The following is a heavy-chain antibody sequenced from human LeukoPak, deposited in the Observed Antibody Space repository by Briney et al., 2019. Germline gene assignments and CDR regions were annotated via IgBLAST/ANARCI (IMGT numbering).Heavy chain of an antibody. Sequence: ASVKVSCKASGYTFTSYGISWVRQAPGQGLEWMGWISAYNGNTNYAQKLQGRVTMTTGTSTSTAYMELRSLRSDDTAVYYCARDSLGVYQWLFDWDDAFDIWGQGTMVTVSS. CDR3: ARDSLGVYQWLFDWDDAFDI. CDR1: GYTFTSYG. D-gene: IGHD3-22*01. J-gene: IGHJ3*02. CDR2: ISAYNGNT. V-gene: IGHV1-18*01.